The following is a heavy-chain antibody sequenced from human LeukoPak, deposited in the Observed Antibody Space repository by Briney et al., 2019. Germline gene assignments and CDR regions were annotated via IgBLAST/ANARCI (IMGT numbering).Heavy chain of an antibody. V-gene: IGHV3-7*01. CDR3: ARDSDVVVVIAIHYYMDV. CDR2: INQDGSEK. Sequence: GGSLRLSCAASGFTFSSNWMSWVRQAPGKGLEWVANINQDGSEKYYVDSVKGRFTISRDNAKNSLYLQMNSLRGEDTAVYYCARDSDVVVVIAIHYYMDVWGKGTTVTVSS. D-gene: IGHD2-21*01. CDR1: GFTFSSNW. J-gene: IGHJ6*03.